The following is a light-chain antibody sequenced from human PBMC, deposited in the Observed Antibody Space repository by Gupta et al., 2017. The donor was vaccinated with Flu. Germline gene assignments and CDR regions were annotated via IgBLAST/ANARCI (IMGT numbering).Light chain of an antibody. V-gene: IGKV3-20*01. CDR1: QSVSSSC. J-gene: IGKJ1*01. CDR2: GAS. CDR3: QQYGSSGWT. Sequence: EIVLTQSPGTLSLSPGERATLPCRASQSVSSSCLAWYQQKPGQAPRLLIYGASSRATGIPHRFSGSGSGTDFTLTISRLEPEDFAVYYCQQYGSSGWTFGQGTKVEIK.